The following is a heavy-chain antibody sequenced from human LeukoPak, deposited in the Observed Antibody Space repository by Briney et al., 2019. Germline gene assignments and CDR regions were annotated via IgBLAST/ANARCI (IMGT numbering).Heavy chain of an antibody. V-gene: IGHV1-69*05. Sequence: RASVKVSCKASGGTFSSYAISWVRQAPGQGLEWMGGIIPIFGTANYAQKFQGRVTITTDESTSTAYMELNSLRSEDTAVYYCARLVSNWFDPWGQGTLVTVSS. CDR1: GGTFSSYA. CDR2: IIPIFGTA. J-gene: IGHJ5*02. D-gene: IGHD2/OR15-2a*01. CDR3: ARLVSNWFDP.